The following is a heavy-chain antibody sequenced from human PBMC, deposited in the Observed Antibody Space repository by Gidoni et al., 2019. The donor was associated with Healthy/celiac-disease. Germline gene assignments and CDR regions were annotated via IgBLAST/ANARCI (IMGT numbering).Heavy chain of an antibody. D-gene: IGHD2-15*01. Sequence: QVQLVESGGGLVKPGGSLRLSGAASGSTFRDDYRSWISQAPGKGLEWVSYISSSSSYTNYADSVKGRFTISRDNAKNSLYLQMNSLRAEDTAVYYCAGQLGYCSGGSCRRWFDPWGQGTLVTVSS. CDR2: ISSSSSYT. CDR1: GSTFRDDY. J-gene: IGHJ5*02. CDR3: AGQLGYCSGGSCRRWFDP. V-gene: IGHV3-11*05.